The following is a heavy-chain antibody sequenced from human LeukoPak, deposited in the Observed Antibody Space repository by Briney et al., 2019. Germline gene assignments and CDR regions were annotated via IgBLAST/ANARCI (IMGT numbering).Heavy chain of an antibody. D-gene: IGHD3-22*01. CDR1: GYTFTSYG. J-gene: IGHJ3*02. CDR3: ATSPTYYYDSSGYSAFDI. V-gene: IGHV1-18*01. Sequence: GAPVKVSCKASGYTFTSYGISWVRQAPGQGLEWMGWISAYNGNTNYAQKLQGRVTMTTDTSTSTAYMELRSLRSDDTAVYYCATSPTYYYDSSGYSAFDIWGQGTMVTVSS. CDR2: ISAYNGNT.